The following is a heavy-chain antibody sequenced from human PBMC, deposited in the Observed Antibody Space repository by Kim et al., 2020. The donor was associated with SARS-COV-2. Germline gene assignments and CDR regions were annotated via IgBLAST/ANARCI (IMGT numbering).Heavy chain of an antibody. CDR1: GYIFTAYY. CDR3: ARRDYPSGWYGMDV. CDR2: INPNSGDT. V-gene: IGHV1-2*04. D-gene: IGHD6-19*01. Sequence: ASVKVSCKASGYIFTAYYIHWVRLAPGQGPEWMGWINPNSGDTFYARKFQGWVTMTRDTSISTAYMELSRLKSDDTAIYYCARRDYPSGWYGMDVWGKGTTVTVS. J-gene: IGHJ6*03.